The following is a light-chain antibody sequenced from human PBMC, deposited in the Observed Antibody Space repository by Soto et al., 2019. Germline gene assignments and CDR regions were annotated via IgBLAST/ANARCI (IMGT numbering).Light chain of an antibody. CDR3: QQSHSTPLT. CDR1: QSISSY. J-gene: IGKJ4*01. CDR2: TAS. Sequence: DIQMTQSPSSLSASVGYRVTITCRASQSISSYLNWYQQKPGTAPKLLIYTASSLQSGVPSRFSGSGSGTDFTLTISSLQPEDFATYYCQQSHSTPLTFGGGTKVDI. V-gene: IGKV1-39*01.